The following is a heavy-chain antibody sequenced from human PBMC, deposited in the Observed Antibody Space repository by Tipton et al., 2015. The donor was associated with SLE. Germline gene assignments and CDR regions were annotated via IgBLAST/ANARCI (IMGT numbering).Heavy chain of an antibody. CDR1: GYTFTSYY. Sequence: QSGPEVKKPGASVKVSCKASGYTFTSYYMHWVRQAPGQGLEWMGIINPSGGSTSYAQKFQGRVTMTRDTSTSTVYMELSSLRSEDTAVYYCARGRITGTTPLGWYFDLWGRGTLVTVSS. V-gene: IGHV1-46*01. D-gene: IGHD1-7*01. CDR3: ARGRITGTTPLGWYFDL. J-gene: IGHJ2*01. CDR2: INPSGGST.